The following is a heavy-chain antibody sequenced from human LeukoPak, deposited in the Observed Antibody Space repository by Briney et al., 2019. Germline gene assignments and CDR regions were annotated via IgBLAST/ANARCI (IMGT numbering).Heavy chain of an antibody. J-gene: IGHJ4*02. CDR3: AKAASSLLPGDFDY. CDR1: GFTFDDYA. V-gene: IGHV3-9*03. CDR2: ISWNSGSI. D-gene: IGHD2-15*01. Sequence: GGSLRLSCAASGFTFDDYAMHWVRQAPGKGLEWVSGISWNSGSIVYADSVKGRFTISRDNAKNSLYLQMNSLRAEDMALYYCAKAASSLLPGDFDYWGQGTLVTVSS.